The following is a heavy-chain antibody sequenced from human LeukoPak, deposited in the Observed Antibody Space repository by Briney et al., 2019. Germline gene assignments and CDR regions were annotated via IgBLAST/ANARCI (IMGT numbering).Heavy chain of an antibody. D-gene: IGHD3-16*02. CDR3: ARLGDFVWGSYRPGFDH. Sequence: GASEKVSCKASGYTFTGYYMHWVRQAPGQGLEWMGWINPNSGGTNYAQKFQGRVTMTRDTSISTAYMELSRLRSDDTAVYYCARLGDFVWGSYRPGFDHWGQGTLVTVSS. V-gene: IGHV1-2*02. CDR2: INPNSGGT. J-gene: IGHJ4*02. CDR1: GYTFTGYY.